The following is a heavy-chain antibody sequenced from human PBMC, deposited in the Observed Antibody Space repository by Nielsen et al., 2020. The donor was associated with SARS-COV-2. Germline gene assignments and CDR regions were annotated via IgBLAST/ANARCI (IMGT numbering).Heavy chain of an antibody. CDR1: GFTFSSYG. Sequence: GESLKISCAASGFTFSSYGMHWVRQAPGKGLEWVAVIWYDGSNKYYADSVKGRFTISRDNSKNTLYLQMNSLRAEDTAVYYCARAGGSYRAGAFDIWGQGTMVTVSS. J-gene: IGHJ3*02. V-gene: IGHV3-33*01. D-gene: IGHD1-26*01. CDR2: IWYDGSNK. CDR3: ARAGGSYRAGAFDI.